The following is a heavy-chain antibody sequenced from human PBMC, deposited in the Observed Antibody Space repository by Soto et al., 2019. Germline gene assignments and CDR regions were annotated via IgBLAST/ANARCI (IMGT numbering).Heavy chain of an antibody. CDR1: GISTSSYW. V-gene: IGHV3-7*03. D-gene: IGHD5-18*01. CDR2: IKNDGSGK. CDR3: VTGYHSDY. J-gene: IGHJ4*02. Sequence: LRLSCAASGISTSSYWMGWVRQAPGRGLEWVASIKNDGSGKYYMDSLKGRFTISRDNALNSLYLQMNSLRAEDTAVYFCVTGYHSDYWGQGTLVTVSS.